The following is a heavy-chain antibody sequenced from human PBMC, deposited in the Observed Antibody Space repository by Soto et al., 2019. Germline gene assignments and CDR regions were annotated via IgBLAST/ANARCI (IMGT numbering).Heavy chain of an antibody. CDR3: AREGYRSSWYAWGDFDI. CDR2: IYYSGST. Sequence: QVQLQESGPGLVKPSETLSLTCTVSGGSISSYYWSWIRQPPGRGLEWIGYIYYSGSTNYNPSPKSRVTIAVDTSKNQFSLKLSSVTAADTAVYYCAREGYRSSWYAWGDFDIWGQGTMVTVSS. CDR1: GGSISSYY. D-gene: IGHD6-13*01. J-gene: IGHJ3*02. V-gene: IGHV4-59*01.